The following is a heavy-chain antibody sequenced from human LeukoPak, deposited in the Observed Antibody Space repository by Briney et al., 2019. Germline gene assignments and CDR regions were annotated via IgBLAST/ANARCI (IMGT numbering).Heavy chain of an antibody. V-gene: IGHV3-30-3*01. CDR3: VRDFRSADY. J-gene: IGHJ4*02. CDR1: GFTFSSYA. CDR2: ISYDGSNK. Sequence: GGSLRLSCAASGFTFSSYAMHWVRQAPGKGLEWVAVISYDGSNKYYADSVKGRFTISRDNSRNTVYLQMNSLRVEDTAVYYCVRDFRSADYWGQGTLVTVSS.